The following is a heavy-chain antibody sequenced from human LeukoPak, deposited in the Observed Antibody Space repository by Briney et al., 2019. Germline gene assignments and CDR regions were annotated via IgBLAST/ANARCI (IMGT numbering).Heavy chain of an antibody. J-gene: IGHJ4*02. CDR3: ARGRGRLYYFDY. Sequence: ASVKVSCKAFGYTFTSYDINWVRQATGQGLEWMGWMNPNSGNTGYAQKFQGRVTMTRNTSISTAYMELSSLRSEDTAVYYCARGRGRLYYFDYWGQGTLVTVSS. CDR1: GYTFTSYD. V-gene: IGHV1-8*01. CDR2: MNPNSGNT.